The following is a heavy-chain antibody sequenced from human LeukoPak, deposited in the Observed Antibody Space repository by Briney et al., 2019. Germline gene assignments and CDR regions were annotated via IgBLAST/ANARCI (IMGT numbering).Heavy chain of an antibody. V-gene: IGHV3-74*01. Sequence: GGSLRLSCAASGFTFSSYWMDWVRRAPGKGLVWVSHINSDGSNTGYADSVKGRFTISRDNAKNTLFLQLNSLRAEDTAVYYCAGGGESLTFWGQGTLVTVSS. CDR1: GFTFSSYW. D-gene: IGHD3-16*01. J-gene: IGHJ4*02. CDR3: AGGGESLTF. CDR2: INSDGSNT.